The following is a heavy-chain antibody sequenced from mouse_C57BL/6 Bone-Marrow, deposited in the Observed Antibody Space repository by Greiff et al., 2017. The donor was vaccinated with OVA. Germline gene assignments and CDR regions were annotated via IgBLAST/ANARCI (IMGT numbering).Heavy chain of an antibody. CDR3: ARDNWDWYFDV. V-gene: IGHV7-1*01. J-gene: IGHJ1*03. CDR1: GFTFSAFY. Sequence: EVQLVESGGGLVQSGRSLRLSCATSGFTFSAFYMEWVRQAPGKGLEWIAASRNKANDYTTEYSASVKGRFIVSRDTSQSILYLQMNALRAEDTAMYYCARDNWDWYFDVWGTGTTVTVSS. CDR2: SRNKANDYTT. D-gene: IGHD4-1*01.